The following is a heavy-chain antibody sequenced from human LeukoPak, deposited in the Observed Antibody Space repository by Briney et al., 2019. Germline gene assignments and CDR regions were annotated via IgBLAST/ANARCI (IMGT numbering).Heavy chain of an antibody. CDR3: ARDGIGSGWYYFDY. CDR1: GGSISSYY. J-gene: IGHJ4*02. V-gene: IGHV4-59*01. CDR2: IYYSGST. D-gene: IGHD6-19*01. Sequence: SQTLSLTCTVSGGSISSYYWSWIRHPPGKGLEWIGYIYYSGSTNYNPSLKSRVTISVDTSKNQFSLKLSSVTAADTAVYYCARDGIGSGWYYFDYWGQGTLVTVSS.